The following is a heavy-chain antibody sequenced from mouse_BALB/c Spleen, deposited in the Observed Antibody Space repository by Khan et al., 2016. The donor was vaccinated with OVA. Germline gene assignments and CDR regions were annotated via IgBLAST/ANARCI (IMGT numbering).Heavy chain of an antibody. V-gene: IGHV2-2*02. Sequence: QVQLKESGPGLVQPSQSLSITCTVSGFSLTTYGVHWVRQSPGKGLEWLGVIWCGGSTDYNAAFISRLSISKDSSKSQVFFKMNSLQVNDTAIYYCARNYDYDEGLAYWGQGTLVTVSA. CDR3: ARNYDYDEGLAY. CDR2: IWCGGST. CDR1: GFSLTTYG. D-gene: IGHD2-4*01. J-gene: IGHJ3*01.